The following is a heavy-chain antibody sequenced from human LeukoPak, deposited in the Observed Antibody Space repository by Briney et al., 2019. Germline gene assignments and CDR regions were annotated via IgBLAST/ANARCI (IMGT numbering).Heavy chain of an antibody. Sequence: PSGTLSLTCIVSGVSISSLNLWSWLRQPPGKGLEWIGEMYLGGTTNFNPSLKSRVTILIDKSKNQLSLQLTSVTAADTAVYYCAGLEGRYSTDWFYFFDYWGQGALVTVSS. J-gene: IGHJ4*02. V-gene: IGHV4-4*02. CDR1: GVSISSLNL. CDR2: MYLGGTT. D-gene: IGHD6-19*01. CDR3: AGLEGRYSTDWFYFFDY.